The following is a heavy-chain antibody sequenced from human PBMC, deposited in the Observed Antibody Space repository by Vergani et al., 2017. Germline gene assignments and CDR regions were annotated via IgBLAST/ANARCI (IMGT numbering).Heavy chain of an antibody. CDR3: ARKDNTHSGYGCPDY. CDR1: GFTFDDYA. V-gene: IGHV3-9*01. Sequence: VQLVESGGGVVQPGRSLRLSCAASGFTFDDYAMHWVRQAPGKGLEWVSGISWNSGSIGYADSVKGRFTISRDNAKNSLYLQMNSLRAEDTAVYYCARKDNTHSGYGCPDYWGQGTLVTVSS. J-gene: IGHJ4*02. D-gene: IGHD5-12*01. CDR2: ISWNSGSI.